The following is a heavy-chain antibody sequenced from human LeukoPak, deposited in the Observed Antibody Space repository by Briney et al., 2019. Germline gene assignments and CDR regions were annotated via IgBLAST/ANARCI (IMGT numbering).Heavy chain of an antibody. V-gene: IGHV3-74*01. D-gene: IGHD6-13*01. CDR1: GFTFSSYW. J-gene: IGHJ3*01. Sequence: GESLRLSCAASGFTFSSYWMRWVRQAPGKGLVWVSRIDRDGSSTGYAASVKGRFIIFRDHANNALYLQINSLRAEDTAVYYCAGGLSVAGGVWGQGTMVTVSS. CDR3: AGGLSVAGGV. CDR2: IDRDGSST.